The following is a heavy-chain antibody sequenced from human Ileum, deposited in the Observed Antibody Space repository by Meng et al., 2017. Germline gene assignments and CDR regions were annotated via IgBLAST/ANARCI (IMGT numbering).Heavy chain of an antibody. CDR1: GFTFSSYN. D-gene: IGHD6-19*01. CDR2: ISSSSVYI. Sequence: GGSLRLSCAASGFTFSSYNMNWVRQAPGKGLEWVSSISSSSVYIYYSDSVKGRFTISRDNAKNSLYLQMNGLRAEDTAVYYCARAPLSSGYNYFDPWGQGTLVTVSS. J-gene: IGHJ5*02. V-gene: IGHV3-21*01. CDR3: ARAPLSSGYNYFDP.